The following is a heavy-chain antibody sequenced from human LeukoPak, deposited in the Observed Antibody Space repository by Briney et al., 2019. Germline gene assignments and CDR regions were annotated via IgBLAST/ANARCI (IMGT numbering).Heavy chain of an antibody. D-gene: IGHD2-15*01. Sequence: ASVKVSCKASGYTFTGYYLHWVRQAPGQGLEWMGWINPNSGATNYARKFQGRGTMTRDTSISAAYMELSSLRSDDTAVYYRARDLGYCSGGSCHIFDYWGQGTLVTVSS. V-gene: IGHV1-2*07. CDR1: GYTFTGYY. CDR2: INPNSGAT. J-gene: IGHJ4*02. CDR3: ARDLGYCSGGSCHIFDY.